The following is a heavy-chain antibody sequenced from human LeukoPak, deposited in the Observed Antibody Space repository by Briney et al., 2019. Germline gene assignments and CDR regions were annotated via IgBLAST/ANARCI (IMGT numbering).Heavy chain of an antibody. CDR3: SRGLHDYGDSNYYFDQ. V-gene: IGHV3-49*03. CDR1: GFSLGDDA. J-gene: IGHJ4*02. CDR2: IRKKGYGETT. D-gene: IGHD4-17*01. Sequence: GGSLRLSCTASGFSLGDDAWGWFRQAPGRGLEFVSFIRKKGYGETTDYAASVRGRFTISRDDAKSTAYLQMNSLEIEDTALYYCSRGLHDYGDSNYYFDQWGRGTQVTVSS.